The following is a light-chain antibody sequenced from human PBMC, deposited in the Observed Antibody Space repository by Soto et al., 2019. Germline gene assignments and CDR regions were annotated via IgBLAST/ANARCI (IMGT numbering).Light chain of an antibody. CDR1: SSDVGGYNY. J-gene: IGLJ2*01. Sequence: QSVLTQPASVSGSPGQSITISCTGTSSDVGGYNYVSWYQQHPGKAPKLMIYDVRNRPSGVSNRFSGSKSGNTASLTISGLQGEDEADYYCASYTSSSSLIFGGGTQLTVL. CDR2: DVR. V-gene: IGLV2-14*01. CDR3: ASYTSSSSLI.